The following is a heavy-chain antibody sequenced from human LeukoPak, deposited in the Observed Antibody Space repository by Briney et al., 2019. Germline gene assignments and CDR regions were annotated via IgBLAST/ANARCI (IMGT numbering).Heavy chain of an antibody. CDR3: ARGPIILTGYYYFDY. CDR1: GYTFTGYY. V-gene: IGHV1-2*02. J-gene: IGHJ4*02. Sequence: ASVKVSCKASGYTFTGYYMHWVRQAPGQGLEWMGWINPNSGGTNYAQKFQGRVTMTRDTSTSTVYMELSSLRSEDTAVYYCARGPIILTGYYYFDYWGQGTLVTVSS. CDR2: INPNSGGT. D-gene: IGHD3-9*01.